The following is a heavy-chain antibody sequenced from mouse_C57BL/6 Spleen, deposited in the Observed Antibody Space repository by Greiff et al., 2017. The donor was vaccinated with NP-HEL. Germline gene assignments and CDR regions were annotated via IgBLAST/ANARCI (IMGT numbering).Heavy chain of an antibody. CDR3: ARDYYGSSYFDY. CDR1: GYAFSSSW. V-gene: IGHV1-82*01. J-gene: IGHJ2*01. CDR2: IYPGDGDT. Sequence: VQLQQSGPELVKPGASVKISCKASGYAFSSSWMNWVKQRPGKGLEWIGRIYPGDGDTNYNGKFKGQATLTADKSSSTAYMQLSSLTSEDSAVYFCARDYYGSSYFDYWGQGTTLTVSS. D-gene: IGHD1-1*01.